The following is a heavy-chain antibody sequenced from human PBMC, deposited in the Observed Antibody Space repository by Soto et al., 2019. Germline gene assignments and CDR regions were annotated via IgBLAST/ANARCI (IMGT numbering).Heavy chain of an antibody. J-gene: IGHJ4*02. CDR3: ARGAGGSGSYYELDY. V-gene: IGHV3-48*02. CDR1: GFTFSSYS. CDR2: ISSSSSTI. D-gene: IGHD3-10*01. Sequence: GXSLRLSCAASGFTFSSYSINWVRQAPGKGLEWVSYISSSSSTIYYADSVKGRFTISRDNAKNSLYLQMNSLRDEDTAVYYCARGAGGSGSYYELDYWGQGTLVTVSS.